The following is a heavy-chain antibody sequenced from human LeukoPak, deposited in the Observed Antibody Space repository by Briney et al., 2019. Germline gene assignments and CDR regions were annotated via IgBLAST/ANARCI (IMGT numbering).Heavy chain of an antibody. Sequence: GGSLRLSCAASGFTFSSYGMHWVRQAPGKGLEWVAVISYDGSNKYYADSVKGRFTISRDNSKNTLYLQMNSLRAEDTAVYYCAKDLRYFDSDYFDYWGQGTLVTVSS. D-gene: IGHD3-9*01. CDR1: GFTFSSYG. J-gene: IGHJ4*02. CDR3: AKDLRYFDSDYFDY. CDR2: ISYDGSNK. V-gene: IGHV3-30*18.